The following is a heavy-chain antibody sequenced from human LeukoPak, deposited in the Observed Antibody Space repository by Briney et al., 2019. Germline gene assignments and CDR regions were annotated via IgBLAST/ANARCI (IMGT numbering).Heavy chain of an antibody. D-gene: IGHD1-14*01. CDR2: IKEDGSEK. V-gene: IGHV3-7*01. J-gene: IGHJ4*02. CDR3: ARDSFETDIDY. CDR1: GFSFSSYW. Sequence: GGSLRLSCAVSGFSFSSYWMSWVRQAPGKGLEWVGNIKEDGSEKYYVDSVKGRFTISRDNAKNSLFLQMNSLRVEDTAVYYCARDSFETDIDYWGQGTLVTVSS.